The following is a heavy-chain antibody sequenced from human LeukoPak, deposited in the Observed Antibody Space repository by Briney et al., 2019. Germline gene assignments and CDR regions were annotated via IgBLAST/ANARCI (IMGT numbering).Heavy chain of an antibody. J-gene: IGHJ6*02. Sequence: GESLKISCQGSGYSFTDYWIGWVRQLPGKGPEWMGIIFPGDFELKYSPSFQGQVIISVDKSIDTAYLQWSSLQASDTAMYYCARHGLEGCRGGMCYRSFHYYGMDVWGQGTTVTVSS. V-gene: IGHV5-51*01. CDR2: IFPGDFEL. CDR1: GYSFTDYW. D-gene: IGHD2-15*01. CDR3: ARHGLEGCRGGMCYRSFHYYGMDV.